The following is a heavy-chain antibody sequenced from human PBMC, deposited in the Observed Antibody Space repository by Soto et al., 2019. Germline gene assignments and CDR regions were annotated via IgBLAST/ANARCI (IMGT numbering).Heavy chain of an antibody. V-gene: IGHV1-69*05. CDR1: GGTFSSYA. CDR3: XXXXXXGGWGYYFDY. D-gene: IGHD3-16*01. Sequence: QVQLVQSGAEVKKPGSSVKVSCKASGGTFSSYAIDWVRQAPGQGLEWMGGIIPIFGTADYAQKFQGRVTXXXXXXXXXXXXXXXXXXXXXXXXXXXXXXXXXGGWGYYFDYWGQGTLVTVSS. J-gene: IGHJ4*02. CDR2: IIPIFGTA.